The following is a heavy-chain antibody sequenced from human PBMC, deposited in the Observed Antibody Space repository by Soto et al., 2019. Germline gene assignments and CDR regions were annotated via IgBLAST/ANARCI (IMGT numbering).Heavy chain of an antibody. D-gene: IGHD3-16*01. CDR2: IYSGGST. V-gene: IGHV3-53*01. J-gene: IGHJ5*02. CDR1: GFTVSSNY. CDR3: ARGVPPYDSTFGGVPGWFDP. Sequence: LRLSCAASGFTVSSNYMSWVRQAPGKGLEWVSVIYSGGSTYYADSVKGRFTISRDNSKNTLYLQMNSLRAEDTAVYYCARGVPPYDSTFGGVPGWFDPWGQGTLVTVSS.